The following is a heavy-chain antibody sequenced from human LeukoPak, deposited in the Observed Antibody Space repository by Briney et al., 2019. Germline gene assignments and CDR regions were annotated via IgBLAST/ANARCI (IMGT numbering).Heavy chain of an antibody. J-gene: IGHJ4*02. CDR3: ARNSQWWMVRGVITPFDY. D-gene: IGHD3-10*01. CDR1: GYTFTSYA. V-gene: IGHV1-3*01. Sequence: GASVKVSCKAPGYTFTSYAMHWVRQAPGQRLEWMGWINAGNGNTKYSQKFQGRVTITRDTSASTAYMELSSLRSEDTAVYYCARNSQWWMVRGVITPFDYWGQGTLVTVSS. CDR2: INAGNGNT.